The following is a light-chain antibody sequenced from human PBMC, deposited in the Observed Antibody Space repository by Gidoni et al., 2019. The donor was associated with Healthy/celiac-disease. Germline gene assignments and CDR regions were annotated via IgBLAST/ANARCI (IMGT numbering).Light chain of an antibody. CDR1: QSVSSY. CDR3: QQRSNWPPDT. CDR2: YAS. Sequence: ELVLTQSPAPLSLSPGERATLSCRATQSVSSYLSWYQQKPGQAPRILISYASNRSTGIPARFSGRGSGTDFTLTISSLEPEDFAVDYCQQRSNWPPDTFGQGTKLEIK. J-gene: IGKJ2*01. V-gene: IGKV3-11*01.